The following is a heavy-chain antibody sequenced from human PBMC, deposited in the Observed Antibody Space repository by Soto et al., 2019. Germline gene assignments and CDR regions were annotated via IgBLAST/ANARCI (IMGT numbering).Heavy chain of an antibody. D-gene: IGHD3-16*02. Sequence: VQLVESGGGLVKPGGSLRLSCAASGFTFSDYYMSWIRQAPGKGLEWVSYISSSSSYTNYADSVKGRFTISRDNAKNSLYLQMNSLRAEDTAVYYCARTAHDYVWGSYRPYYFDYWGQGTLVTVSS. V-gene: IGHV3-11*06. J-gene: IGHJ4*02. CDR3: ARTAHDYVWGSYRPYYFDY. CDR2: ISSSSSYT. CDR1: GFTFSDYY.